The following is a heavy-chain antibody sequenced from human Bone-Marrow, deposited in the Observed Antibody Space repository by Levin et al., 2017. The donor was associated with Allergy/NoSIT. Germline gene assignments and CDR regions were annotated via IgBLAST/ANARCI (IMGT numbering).Heavy chain of an antibody. Sequence: GGSLRLSCVVSGFTFSSYNMNWVRQAPGKGLEWVSSISGTYGFIYYADSVKGRFTISRDNAKNSLHLQMNNLRAEDTALYYCARANVIRGRGFDSWGQGTLVTVSS. CDR1: GFTFSSYN. CDR3: ARANVIRGRGFDS. D-gene: IGHD3-10*01. V-gene: IGHV3-21*01. J-gene: IGHJ4*02. CDR2: ISGTYGFI.